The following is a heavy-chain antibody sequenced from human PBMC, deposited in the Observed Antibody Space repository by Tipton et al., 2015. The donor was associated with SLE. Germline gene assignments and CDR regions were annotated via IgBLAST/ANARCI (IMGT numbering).Heavy chain of an antibody. Sequence: TLSLTCSVSGASISSGAIYWSWFRHHPGKGLEWIGYTSYSGGTYYNPTLKSRVTLSVDTSKNQFSLKLTSVTAADTAMYFCARGFFHDYWSAEQGRKSFYFDNWGQGALVTVSS. CDR1: GASISSGAIY. CDR3: ARGFFHDYWSAEQGRKSFYFDN. J-gene: IGHJ4*02. V-gene: IGHV4-31*03. D-gene: IGHD3-3*01. CDR2: TSYSGGT.